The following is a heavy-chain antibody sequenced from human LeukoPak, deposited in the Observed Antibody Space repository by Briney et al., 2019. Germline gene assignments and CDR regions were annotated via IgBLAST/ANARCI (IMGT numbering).Heavy chain of an antibody. CDR2: IYYSGNT. J-gene: IGHJ4*02. CDR3: ARHPGRLFDY. Sequence: SETLSLTCTVSGGSISSSSFYWGWIRPPPGKGLEWIGSIYYSGNTYYNPSLKSRFSISVDTSKNQFSLKLSSVTAADTAVYYCARHPGRLFDYWGQGTLVTVSS. V-gene: IGHV4-39*01. CDR1: GGSISSSSFY.